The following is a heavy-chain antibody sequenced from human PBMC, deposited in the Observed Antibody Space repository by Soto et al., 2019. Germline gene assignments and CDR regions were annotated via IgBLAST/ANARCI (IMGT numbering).Heavy chain of an antibody. J-gene: IGHJ4*02. D-gene: IGHD6-19*01. Sequence: GGSLRLSCAASGFTFSSCAMSWVRQAPGRGLEWVSAITGGGGSTYYADSVKGRFTISRDNSKNTLYLQVNSLRGEDTAVYYCAKESGVLQWLVRGSFDYWGQGALVTVSS. CDR1: GFTFSSCA. CDR3: AKESGVLQWLVRGSFDY. V-gene: IGHV3-23*01. CDR2: ITGGGGST.